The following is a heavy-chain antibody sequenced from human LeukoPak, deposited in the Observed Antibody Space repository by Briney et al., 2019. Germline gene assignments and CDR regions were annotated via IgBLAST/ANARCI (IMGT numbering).Heavy chain of an antibody. CDR2: IKQDRSEK. D-gene: IGHD4-23*01. CDR1: GFTFTNYW. Sequence: PGGSLRLSCAASGFTFTNYWMSWVRQAPGKGLELVANIKQDRSEKYYVDSVKGRFTISRDNAKNSLYLQMSSLRADDMALYYCAKGDYGGISGGFDIWGQGTMVTVSS. V-gene: IGHV3-7*03. CDR3: AKGDYGGISGGFDI. J-gene: IGHJ3*02.